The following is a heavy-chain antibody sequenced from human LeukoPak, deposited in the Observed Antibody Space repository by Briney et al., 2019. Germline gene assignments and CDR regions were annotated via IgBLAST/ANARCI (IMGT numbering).Heavy chain of an antibody. J-gene: IGHJ6*03. CDR2: INPTGGST. V-gene: IGHV1-46*01. CDR1: GYTFTSYY. CDR3: ARGVPYYYYMDV. Sequence: GASVKVSCKASGYTFTSYYMHWVRQAPGQGLEWMGLINPTGGSTGYAQKFQGRVTMTRDMSTSTVYMELSSLRSEDTAVYYCARGVPYYYYMDVWGKGTTVTVSS.